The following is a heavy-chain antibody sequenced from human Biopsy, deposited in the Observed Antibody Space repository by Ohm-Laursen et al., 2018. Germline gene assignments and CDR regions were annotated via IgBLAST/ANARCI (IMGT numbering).Heavy chain of an antibody. J-gene: IGHJ6*02. CDR2: IFYDGSNT. Sequence: SLRLSCTASGFTFNNYGMQWVRQAPGKGLEWVAFIFYDGSNTYYADSAKGRFTISRDNSRDTLYLQMSSLRAEDTAVYYCAKDRYNYTPIGGFSMDVWGQGTTVTGSS. CDR3: AKDRYNYTPIGGFSMDV. D-gene: IGHD5-18*01. CDR1: GFTFNNYG. V-gene: IGHV3-30*02.